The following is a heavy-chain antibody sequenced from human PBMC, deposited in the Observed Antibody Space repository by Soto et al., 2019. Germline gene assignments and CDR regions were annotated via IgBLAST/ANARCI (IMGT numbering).Heavy chain of an antibody. J-gene: IGHJ4*02. V-gene: IGHV3-53*01. CDR3: ASDTRARTCSSGWYQYY. CDR2: IYSGGST. Sequence: GGSLRLSCAASGFTVSSNYMSWVRQAQGKGLEWVSVIYSGGSTYYADSVKGRFTISRDNSKNTLYLQMNNLRAEDMAVYYCASDTRARTCSSGWYQYYWGQGTLVTVSS. CDR1: GFTVSSNY. D-gene: IGHD6-19*01.